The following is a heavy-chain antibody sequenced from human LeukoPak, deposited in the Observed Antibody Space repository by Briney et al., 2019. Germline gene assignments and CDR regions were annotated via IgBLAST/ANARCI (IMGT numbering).Heavy chain of an antibody. J-gene: IGHJ3*02. Sequence: ASVKVSCKASGYTFTSYDINWVRQAPGQGLEWMGIINPSGGSTSYAQKFQGRVTMTRDTSTSTVYMELSSLRSEDTAVYYCARLPIVVVPAAQKDDAFDIWGQGTMVTVSS. CDR1: GYTFTSYD. V-gene: IGHV1-46*01. D-gene: IGHD2-2*01. CDR2: INPSGGST. CDR3: ARLPIVVVPAAQKDDAFDI.